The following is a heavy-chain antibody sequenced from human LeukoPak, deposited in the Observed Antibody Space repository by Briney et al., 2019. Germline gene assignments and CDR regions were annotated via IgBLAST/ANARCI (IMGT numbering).Heavy chain of an antibody. D-gene: IGHD4-11*01. V-gene: IGHV4-61*01. CDR3: ARDRVRGNSNPYFDY. CDR2: IYYSGST. CDR1: GGSVNSGTYY. J-gene: IGHJ4*01. Sequence: SETLSLTCTVSGGSVNSGTYYWNWIRQPPGKGLEWIGYIYYSGSTNYNPSLKSRVTISVDTTKNQFSLKLSSVTAADTAVYYCARDRVRGNSNPYFDYWGQGTLVTVSS.